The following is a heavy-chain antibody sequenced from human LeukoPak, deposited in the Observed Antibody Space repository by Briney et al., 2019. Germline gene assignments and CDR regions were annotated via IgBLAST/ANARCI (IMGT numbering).Heavy chain of an antibody. J-gene: IGHJ6*02. CDR1: GYTFTSYA. D-gene: IGHD5-18*01. CDR2: IIPILDVA. V-gene: IGHV1-69*04. CDR3: ARFPVRGYTYGSVIHHMDV. Sequence: ASVKVSCKASGYTFTSYAITWVRQAPGQGLEWMGRIIPILDVADSAQRFQGRVTITADRSTSTVYMELNSLRSEDTAIYYCARFPVRGYTYGSVIHHMDVWGQGTTVIVSS.